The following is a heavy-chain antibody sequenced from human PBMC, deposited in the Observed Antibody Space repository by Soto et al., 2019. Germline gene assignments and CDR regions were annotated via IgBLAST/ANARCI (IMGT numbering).Heavy chain of an antibody. CDR2: ISYDGSNK. CDR1: GFTFSSYA. CDR3: ARDQDSSFQSYYYYGMDV. Sequence: GGSLRLSCAASGFTFSSYAMHWVRQAPGKGLEWVAVISYDGSNKYYADSVKGRFTISRDNSKNTLYLQMNSLRAEDTAVYYCARDQDSSFQSYYYYGMDVWGQGTTVTVSS. D-gene: IGHD6-6*01. J-gene: IGHJ6*02. V-gene: IGHV3-30-3*01.